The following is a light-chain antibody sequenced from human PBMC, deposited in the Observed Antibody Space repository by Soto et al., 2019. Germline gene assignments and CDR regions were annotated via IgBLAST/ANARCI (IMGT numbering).Light chain of an antibody. CDR1: SSDVGSYNL. V-gene: IGLV2-23*01. J-gene: IGLJ2*01. Sequence: QSALTQPASVSGSPGQSITISCTGTSSDVGSYNLVSWYQQYPGKAPKLTIYEGSKRPSGVSNRFSGSQAGNTASLTIAGLQAEDEADYYCCSYAGTSTLIFGGGTKLTVL. CDR3: CSYAGTSTLI. CDR2: EGS.